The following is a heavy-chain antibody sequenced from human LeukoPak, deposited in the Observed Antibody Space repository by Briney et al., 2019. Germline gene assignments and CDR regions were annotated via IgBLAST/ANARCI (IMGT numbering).Heavy chain of an antibody. CDR2: TRQDGTEK. V-gene: IGHV3-7*01. CDR1: GFTFSTYW. J-gene: IGHJ4*02. CDR3: ARDRHDYTHYFDY. Sequence: GGSLRLSCAASGFTFSTYWMSWVRQAPGKGLEWVANTRQDGTEKYYVDSVKGRFTISRDNAKNSLYLQMNSLRAEDTAVYYCARDRHDYTHYFDYWGQGTLVTVSS. D-gene: IGHD4-11*01.